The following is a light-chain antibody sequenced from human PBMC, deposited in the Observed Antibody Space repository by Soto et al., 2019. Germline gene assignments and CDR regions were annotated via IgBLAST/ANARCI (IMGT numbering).Light chain of an antibody. CDR2: GAF. V-gene: IGKV3-11*01. Sequence: EIMLTQSPGTLSLSPGERATLSCRASPSVTNYLAWYQQKPGQPPRLLIYGAFNRAAGIPARFSGSGSGTDFTLTISSLEPEDSAVYYCQQRNIWPPVTFGQGTRLEIK. J-gene: IGKJ5*01. CDR1: PSVTNY. CDR3: QQRNIWPPVT.